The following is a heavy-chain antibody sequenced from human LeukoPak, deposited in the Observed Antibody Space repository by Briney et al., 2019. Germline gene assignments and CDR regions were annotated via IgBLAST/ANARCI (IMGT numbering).Heavy chain of an antibody. CDR1: GSTFSSYS. CDR2: ITTTFYP. V-gene: IGHV3-21*01. CDR3: ARVRASWYEDY. J-gene: IGHJ4*02. D-gene: IGHD6-13*01. Sequence: PGGSLRLSCAASGSTFSSYSVNWVRHVPGKGLEWVSSITTTFYPYYTDSVNGGFTIYRDNAKNSLYLQMISRRAEDTAVYYCARVRASWYEDYWGQGTLVTVSS.